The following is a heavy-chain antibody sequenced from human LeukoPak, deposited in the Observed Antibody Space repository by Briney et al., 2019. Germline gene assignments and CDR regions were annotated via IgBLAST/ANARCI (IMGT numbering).Heavy chain of an antibody. CDR1: GYTFSSYA. V-gene: IGHV1-18*01. CDR3: ARGGVVVPAARVDY. Sequence: ASVKVSCKASGYTFSSYAMNWVRQAPGQGLEWMGWISAYNGNTNYAQKLQGRVTMTTDTSTSTAYMELRSLRSDDTAVYYCARGGVVVPAARVDYWGQGTLVTVSS. J-gene: IGHJ4*02. D-gene: IGHD2-2*01. CDR2: ISAYNGNT.